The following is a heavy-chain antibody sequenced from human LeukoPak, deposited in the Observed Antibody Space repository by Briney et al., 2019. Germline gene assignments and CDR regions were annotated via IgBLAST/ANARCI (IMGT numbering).Heavy chain of an antibody. Sequence: SETLSLTCTVSGGSISSGGYYWSWIRQHPGKGLEWIGYIYYSGSTYYNPSLKSRVTISVDTSKNQFSLKLSSVTAADTAVYYCARSRVRGVFDYWGREPWSPSPQ. CDR1: GGSISSGGYY. CDR3: ARSRVRGVFDY. J-gene: IGHJ4*02. D-gene: IGHD3-10*01. V-gene: IGHV4-31*03. CDR2: IYYSGST.